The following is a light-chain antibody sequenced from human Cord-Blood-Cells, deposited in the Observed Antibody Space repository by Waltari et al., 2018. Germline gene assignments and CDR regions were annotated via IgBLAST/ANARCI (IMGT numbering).Light chain of an antibody. CDR1: QSISSY. V-gene: IGKV1-39*01. CDR3: QQSYSTPPLT. CDR2: AAS. J-gene: IGKJ1*01. Sequence: DIQMTQSPSSLSASVGDRVTITCRASQSISSYLNWYQQKPGKAPKLRIYAASSLESGVPSRFSCSGSGTDFTLTISSLQPEEFATYYCQQSYSTPPLTFGQGTKVEIK.